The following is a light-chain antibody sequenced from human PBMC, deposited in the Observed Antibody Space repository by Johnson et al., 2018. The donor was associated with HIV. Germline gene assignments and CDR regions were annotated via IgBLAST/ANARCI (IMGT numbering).Light chain of an antibody. CDR1: TSNIGNNY. J-gene: IGLJ1*01. V-gene: IGLV1-51*02. Sequence: QSVLTQPPSVSAAPGQKVTISCSGGTSNIGNNYVSWYQHLPGTAPKLLIYENNKRPSGIPDRFSGAKSGTSATLAITGLQAEDEADYYCAAWDDSLNGHYVFGTGTKVTVL. CDR3: AAWDDSLNGHYV. CDR2: ENN.